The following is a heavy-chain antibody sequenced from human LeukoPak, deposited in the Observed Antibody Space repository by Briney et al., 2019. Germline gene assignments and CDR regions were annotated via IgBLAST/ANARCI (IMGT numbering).Heavy chain of an antibody. J-gene: IGHJ4*02. CDR1: GVSFDDYY. V-gene: IGHV4-34*01. D-gene: IGHD4-11*01. CDR3: TRMTRGHDY. Sequence: SQTLSLTCAVSGVSFDDYYWSWVRQTPGKGLEWIGEINHSGYTNDNPSLKSRVTLSIDTSRKQFSLNLRSVTVADAGIYYCTRMTRGHDYWGQGTQVTVSS. CDR2: INHSGYT.